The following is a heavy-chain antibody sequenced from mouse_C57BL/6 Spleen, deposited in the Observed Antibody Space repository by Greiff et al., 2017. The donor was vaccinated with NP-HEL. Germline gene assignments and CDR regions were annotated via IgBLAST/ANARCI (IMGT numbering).Heavy chain of an antibody. J-gene: IGHJ2*01. Sequence: QVQLKESGAELVKPGASVKISCKASGYAFSSYWMNWVKQRPGKGLEWIGQIYPGDGDTNYNGKFKGKATLTADKSSSTAYMQLSSLTSEDSAVYFCARRSSSYYFDYWGQGTTLTVSS. D-gene: IGHD1-1*01. CDR1: GYAFSSYW. CDR3: ARRSSSYYFDY. V-gene: IGHV1-80*01. CDR2: IYPGDGDT.